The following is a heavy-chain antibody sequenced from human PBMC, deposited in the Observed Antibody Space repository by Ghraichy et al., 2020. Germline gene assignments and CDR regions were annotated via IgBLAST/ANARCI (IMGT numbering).Heavy chain of an antibody. J-gene: IGHJ4*02. D-gene: IGHD2-21*02. CDR3: AKGSHCGGDCSFDY. CDR2: LVGSGGYT. Sequence: GGRAPGRGREWGAALVGSGGYTYYADSVKGRFTISRDNSKSTLYLQMNSLRVEDTAVYYCAKGSHCGGDCSFDYWGQGALVTVSS. V-gene: IGHV3-23*01.